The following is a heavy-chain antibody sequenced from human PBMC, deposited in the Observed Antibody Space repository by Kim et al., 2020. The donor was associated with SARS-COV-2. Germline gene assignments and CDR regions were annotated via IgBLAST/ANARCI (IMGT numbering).Heavy chain of an antibody. V-gene: IGHV3-33*01. J-gene: IGHJ4*02. Sequence: GGSLRLSCAASGFTFSSYGMHWVRQAPGKGLEWVAVIWYDGSNKYYADSVKGRFTISRDNSKNTLYLQMNSLRAEDTAVYYCAREEGRPAGTGYWGQGTLVTVSS. CDR2: IWYDGSNK. CDR1: GFTFSSYG. CDR3: AREEGRPAGTGY. D-gene: IGHD6-13*01.